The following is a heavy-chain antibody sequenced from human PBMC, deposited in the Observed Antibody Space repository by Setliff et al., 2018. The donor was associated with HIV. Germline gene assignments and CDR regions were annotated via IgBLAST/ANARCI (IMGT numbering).Heavy chain of an antibody. CDR2: ISSSGTYT. J-gene: IGHJ4*02. D-gene: IGHD2-2*03. Sequence: KPGGSLRLSCAASGFIFSDYYMSWIRQTPGKGLEWLSYISSSGTYTNYADSVKGRFTISRDNAKTSLYLQMNSLRAEDTAVYYCASSMDSPHQAPINYWGQGTLVTVSS. V-gene: IGHV3-11*03. CDR1: GFIFSDYY. CDR3: ASSMDSPHQAPINY.